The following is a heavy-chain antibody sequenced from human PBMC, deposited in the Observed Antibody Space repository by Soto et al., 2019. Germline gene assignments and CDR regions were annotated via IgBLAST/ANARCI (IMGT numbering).Heavy chain of an antibody. V-gene: IGHV3-23*01. CDR1: GFTFDTYA. J-gene: IGHJ4*02. CDR3: ARDFWGLSHFDY. Sequence: EVQLLESGGGLVQPGGTLRLSCAASGFTFDTYAMTWVRQAPGKGLEWVSSFSGSGQDTYYADSVKGRFTISRDNSKNTLYLQMHSLRSEDTAIYYCARDFWGLSHFDYWGQGTLVTVSS. D-gene: IGHD3-16*01. CDR2: FSGSGQDT.